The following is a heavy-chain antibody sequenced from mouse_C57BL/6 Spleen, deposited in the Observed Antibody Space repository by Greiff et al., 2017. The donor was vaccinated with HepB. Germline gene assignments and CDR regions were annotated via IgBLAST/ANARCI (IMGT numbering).Heavy chain of an antibody. CDR2: IRNKANNHAT. Sequence: EVKVIESGGGLVQPGGSMKLSCAASGFTFSDAWMDWVRQSPEKGLEWVAEIRNKANNHATYYAESVKGRFTISRDDSKSSVYLQMNSLRAEDTGIYYCTRQDSNYAMDYWGQGTSVTVSS. CDR1: GFTFSDAW. J-gene: IGHJ4*01. D-gene: IGHD2-5*01. V-gene: IGHV6-6*01. CDR3: TRQDSNYAMDY.